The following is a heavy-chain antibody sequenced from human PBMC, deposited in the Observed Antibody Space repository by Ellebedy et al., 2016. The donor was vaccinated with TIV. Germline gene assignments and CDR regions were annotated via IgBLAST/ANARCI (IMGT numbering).Heavy chain of an antibody. CDR2: IIPMFGTA. D-gene: IGHD3-10*01. J-gene: IGHJ5*02. Sequence: AASVKVSCKASGGTFSSYAINWVRQAPGQGLEWMGGIIPMFGTANYAQKFQGRVTITADKSTSIAYMELNSLTSPDTAVYYCARGYGSGTYGDWFDPWGQGTLVTVSS. CDR1: GGTFSSYA. V-gene: IGHV1-69*06. CDR3: ARGYGSGTYGDWFDP.